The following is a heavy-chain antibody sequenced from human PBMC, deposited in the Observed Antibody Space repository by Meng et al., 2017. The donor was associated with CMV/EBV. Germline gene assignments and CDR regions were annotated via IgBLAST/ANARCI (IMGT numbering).Heavy chain of an antibody. CDR3: ARVEQLVRYYYYYYGMDV. D-gene: IGHD6-6*01. Sequence: GGSLRLSCAASGFTFSSYEMNWVRQAPGKGLEWVSYISSSGSTIYYADSVKGRLTISRDNAKNSLYLQMNSLRAEDTAVYYCARVEQLVRYYYYYYGMDVWGQGTTVTVSS. J-gene: IGHJ6*02. CDR2: ISSSGSTI. CDR1: GFTFSSYE. V-gene: IGHV3-48*03.